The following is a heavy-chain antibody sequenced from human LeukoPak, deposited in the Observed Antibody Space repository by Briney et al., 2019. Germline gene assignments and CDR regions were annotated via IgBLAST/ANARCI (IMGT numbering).Heavy chain of an antibody. CDR1: GFTFNTYA. V-gene: IGHV3-21*01. CDR3: ARDGGRYDKDDY. Sequence: GKSLRLSCAVSGFTFNTYAMTWVRQAPGKGLEWVSSISTIGSYIYHADSVKGRLTISRDNAKNSLYLQMNSLSVEDTALYYCARDGGRYDKDDYWGRGTLVTVFS. J-gene: IGHJ4*02. D-gene: IGHD3-10*01. CDR2: ISTIGSYI.